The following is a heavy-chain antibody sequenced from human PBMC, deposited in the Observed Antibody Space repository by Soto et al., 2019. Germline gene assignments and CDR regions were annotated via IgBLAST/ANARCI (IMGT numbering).Heavy chain of an antibody. CDR2: IYSGGST. Sequence: EVQLVESGGGLVQPGGSLRLSCAASGFTVSSNYMSRVRQAPGKGLEWVSVIYSGGSTYYADSVKGRFTISRDNSKNTLYLQMNSLRAEDTAVYYCARDRSSSQIRGAFDIWGQGTMVTVSS. D-gene: IGHD6-13*01. CDR1: GFTVSSNY. V-gene: IGHV3-66*01. J-gene: IGHJ3*02. CDR3: ARDRSSSQIRGAFDI.